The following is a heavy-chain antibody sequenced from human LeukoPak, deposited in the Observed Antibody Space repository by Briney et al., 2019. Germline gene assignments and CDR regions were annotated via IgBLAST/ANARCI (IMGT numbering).Heavy chain of an antibody. Sequence: PGGSLRLSCAASGFTFSNFWMNWVRQAPGKGLVWVSRIFSDGSTTNYADSVKGRFTISRDNAKNTLYLRMNSLRAEDTAVYYCARGYSGYEYWGQGTLVTVSS. CDR2: IFSDGSTT. CDR1: GFTFSNFW. V-gene: IGHV3-74*01. D-gene: IGHD5-12*01. CDR3: ARGYSGYEY. J-gene: IGHJ4*02.